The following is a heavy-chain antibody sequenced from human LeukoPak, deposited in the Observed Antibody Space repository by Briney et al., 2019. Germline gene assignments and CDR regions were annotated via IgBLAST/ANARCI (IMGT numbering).Heavy chain of an antibody. CDR3: ATEAPRSYYFDY. CDR2: VYATGGVA. J-gene: IGHJ4*02. Sequence: ASVKVSCKASGHTFTYYHIHWVRQAPGQGVEWMGAVYATGGVAINTQTFPVRVTMTRDTSTGTVYMELSSLRFEDTAIYYCATEAPRSYYFDYWGQGIQVTVSS. V-gene: IGHV1-46*01. CDR1: GHTFTYYH.